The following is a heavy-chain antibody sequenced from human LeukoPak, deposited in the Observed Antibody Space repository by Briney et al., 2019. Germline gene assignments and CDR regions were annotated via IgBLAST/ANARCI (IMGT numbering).Heavy chain of an antibody. CDR3: ARDLSVEQQLVPYYYYGMDV. CDR1: GYTFTSYD. D-gene: IGHD6-13*01. V-gene: IGHV1-8*01. CDR2: MNPNICNT. J-gene: IGHJ6*02. Sequence: ASVKVSCKASGYTFTSYDINWVRQATGQGLEWMGWMNPNICNTGYAQKFQGRVTMTRNTSISTAYMELSSLRSEDTAVYYCARDLSVEQQLVPYYYYGMDVWGQGTTVTVSS.